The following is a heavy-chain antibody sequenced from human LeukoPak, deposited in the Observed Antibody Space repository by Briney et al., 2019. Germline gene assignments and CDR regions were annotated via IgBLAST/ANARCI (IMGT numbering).Heavy chain of an antibody. CDR1: GYTFTSYG. V-gene: IGHV1-18*01. CDR2: ISAYNGNT. Sequence: ASVKVSCKASGYTFTSYGISWVRQAPGQGVEWMGWISAYNGNTNYAQKLQGRVTMTTDTSTSTAYMELRSLRSDDTAVCYCASYSPLVGAVAGYFEYFQHWGQGTLVTVSS. CDR3: ASYSPLVGAVAGYFEYFQH. J-gene: IGHJ1*01. D-gene: IGHD6-19*01.